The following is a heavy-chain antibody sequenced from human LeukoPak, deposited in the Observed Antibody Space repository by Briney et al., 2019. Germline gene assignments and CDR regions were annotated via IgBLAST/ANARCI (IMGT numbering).Heavy chain of an antibody. V-gene: IGHV3-30-3*01. CDR2: ISYDGSNK. D-gene: IGHD6-19*01. CDR1: GFTFSSYA. Sequence: GGSLRLSCAASGFTFSSYAMHWVRQAPGKGLEWVAVISYDGSNKYYADSVKGRFTISRDNSKNTLYLQMNSLRAEDTAVYYCARGGSGWYGPFDYWGQGTLVTVSS. J-gene: IGHJ4*02. CDR3: ARGGSGWYGPFDY.